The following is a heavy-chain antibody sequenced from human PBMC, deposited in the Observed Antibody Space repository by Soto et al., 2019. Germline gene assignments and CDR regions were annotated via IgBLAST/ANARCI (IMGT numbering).Heavy chain of an antibody. V-gene: IGHV3-48*03. Sequence: EVQLVESGGGLVQPGGSLRLSCAASGFTFSSYEMNWVRQAPGKGLEWVSYISSSGSTIYYADSVKGRFTISRDNAKKSLYLQMNSLRAEDTAVYYCAREIAARQNWFDPWGQGTLVTVSS. CDR1: GFTFSSYE. CDR3: AREIAARQNWFDP. D-gene: IGHD6-6*01. CDR2: ISSSGSTI. J-gene: IGHJ5*02.